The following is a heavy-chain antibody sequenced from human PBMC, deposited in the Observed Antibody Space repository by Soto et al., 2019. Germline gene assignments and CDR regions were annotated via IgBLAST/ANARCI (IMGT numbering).Heavy chain of an antibody. CDR2: IWYDGSNK. CDR1: GFIFSSYG. D-gene: IGHD3-16*02. J-gene: IGHJ4*02. V-gene: IGHV3-33*01. CDR3: ASALNAYIWGSYPHDY. Sequence: QVQLVESGGGVVQPGRSLRLSCAASGFIFSSYGMYWVRQAPGKGLEWVAVIWYDGSNKYYADSVKGRFTISRDNSKNTLYLPMNSLRAEATAVYYCASALNAYIWGSYPHDYWGQGTLVTVSS.